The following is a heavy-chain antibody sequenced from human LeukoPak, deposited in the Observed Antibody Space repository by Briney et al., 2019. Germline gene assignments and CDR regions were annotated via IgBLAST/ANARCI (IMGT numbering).Heavy chain of an antibody. CDR3: ARSSGPPPFGWFDP. Sequence: GGSLRLSCAASGFTFSSYSMNWVRQAPGKGLEWVSSISSSSSYIYYADSVKGRFTISRDNAKNSLYLQMNSLRAEDTAVYYCARSSGPPPFGWFDPWGQGTLVTVSS. CDR2: ISSSSSYI. CDR1: GFTFSSYS. D-gene: IGHD6-19*01. V-gene: IGHV3-21*01. J-gene: IGHJ5*02.